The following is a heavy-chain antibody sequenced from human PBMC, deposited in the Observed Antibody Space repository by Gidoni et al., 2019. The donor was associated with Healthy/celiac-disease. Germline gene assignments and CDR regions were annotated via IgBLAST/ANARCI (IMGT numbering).Heavy chain of an antibody. Sequence: QVQLVQSGAAVKKPGASVKVSCKVSGYTLTELSMPWVRQAPGKGLEWMGGFDPEDGETIYAQKFQGRVTMTEDTSTDTAYRELSSLRSEDTAVYYCATDRGSGWSLVLDYWGQGTLVTVSS. D-gene: IGHD6-19*01. CDR3: ATDRGSGWSLVLDY. J-gene: IGHJ4*02. CDR2: FDPEDGET. V-gene: IGHV1-24*01. CDR1: GYTLTELS.